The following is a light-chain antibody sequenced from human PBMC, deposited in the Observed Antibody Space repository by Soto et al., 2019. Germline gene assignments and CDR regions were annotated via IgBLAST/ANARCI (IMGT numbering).Light chain of an antibody. CDR2: RDS. J-gene: IGLJ2*01. CDR3: QVWDSSTVI. Sequence: SYELPQPLSVSVALGQTARITCGGNNIGYKNVHWYQQRPGQAPVLVIHRDSNRPSGIPERFSGSNSGNTATLTISRAQAGDEADYYCQVWDSSTVIFGGGTKLTVL. V-gene: IGLV3-9*01. CDR1: NIGYKN.